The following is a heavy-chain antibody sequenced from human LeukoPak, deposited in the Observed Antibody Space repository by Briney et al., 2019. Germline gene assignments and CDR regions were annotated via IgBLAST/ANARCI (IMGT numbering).Heavy chain of an antibody. D-gene: IGHD3-10*01. CDR1: GGSFSGYY. Sequence: NPSETLSLTCAVYGGSFSGYYWSWIRQPPGKGLEWIGEINHSGSTNYNPSLKSRVTISVDTSKNQFSLKLSSVTAADTAVYYCARTTYYYGSGSHRAFDIWGQGTMVTVSS. V-gene: IGHV4-34*01. CDR2: INHSGST. J-gene: IGHJ3*02. CDR3: ARTTYYYGSGSHRAFDI.